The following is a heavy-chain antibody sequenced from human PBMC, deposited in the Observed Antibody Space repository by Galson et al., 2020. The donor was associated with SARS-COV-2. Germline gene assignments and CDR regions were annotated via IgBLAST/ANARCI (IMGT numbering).Heavy chain of an antibody. V-gene: IGHV1-18*01. CDR1: GYTFTSYG. CDR2: ISAYNGDT. CDR3: ARVGITIFGVVTHFDY. Sequence: ASVKVSCKASGYTFTSYGISWVRQAPGQGLEWMGWISAYNGDTNYAQNLQDRVTMTTDTSTSTVYMELRSLRSDDTAVYYCARVGITIFGVVTHFDYWGHGTLVTVSS. J-gene: IGHJ4*01. D-gene: IGHD3-3*01.